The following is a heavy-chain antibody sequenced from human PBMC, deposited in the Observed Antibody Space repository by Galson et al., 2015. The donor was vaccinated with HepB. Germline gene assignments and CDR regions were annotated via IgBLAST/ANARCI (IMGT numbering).Heavy chain of an antibody. CDR1: GYTFTSYG. CDR2: ISAYNGNT. V-gene: IGHV1-18*01. D-gene: IGHD3-22*01. Sequence: SVKVSCKASGYTFTSYGISWVRQAPGQGLEWMGWISAYNGNTNYAQKFQGRVTITADKSTSTAYMELSSLRSEDTAVYYCARQVIVVRDAFDIWGQGTMVTVSS. CDR3: ARQVIVVRDAFDI. J-gene: IGHJ3*02.